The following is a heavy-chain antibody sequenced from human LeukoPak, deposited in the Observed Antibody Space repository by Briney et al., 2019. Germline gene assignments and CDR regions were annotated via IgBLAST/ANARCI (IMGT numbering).Heavy chain of an antibody. D-gene: IGHD5-18*01. Sequence: ASVKVSCKASGYTFTDYYMHWVRQAPGQGLEWMAWINPNNGVTKYAQKFQGRVTMTRDTSISTAYMELSRLTSDDTAVYYCAREGNTAIDTNWFDPWGQGTLVTVSS. CDR1: GYTFTDYY. CDR2: INPNNGVT. V-gene: IGHV1-2*02. CDR3: AREGNTAIDTNWFDP. J-gene: IGHJ5*02.